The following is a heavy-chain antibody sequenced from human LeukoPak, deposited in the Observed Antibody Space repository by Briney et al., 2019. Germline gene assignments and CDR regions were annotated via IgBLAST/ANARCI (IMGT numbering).Heavy chain of an antibody. D-gene: IGHD6-13*01. CDR1: GYTFTGYY. CDR3: AREGWSSWYFQH. CDR2: INPNSGGT. J-gene: IGHJ1*01. Sequence: ASVKVSRKASGYTFTGYYMHWVRQAPGQGLEWMGWINPNSGGTNYAQKFQGRVTMTRDTSISTAYMELSRLRSDDTAVYYCAREGWSSWYFQHWGQGTLVTVSS. V-gene: IGHV1-2*02.